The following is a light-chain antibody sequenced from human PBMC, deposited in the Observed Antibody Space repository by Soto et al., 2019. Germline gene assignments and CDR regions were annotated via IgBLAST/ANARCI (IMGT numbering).Light chain of an antibody. J-gene: IGLJ1*01. V-gene: IGLV1-44*01. CDR2: YDN. CDR3: AAWDDSMNGRV. Sequence: HSVLTQPPSASGTPGQRVTISCSGSNSNIGSNTVNWYQQLPGTAPKLLIYYDNLRPSGVPDRISGSKSGTSASLAISGLQSDDEADYYCAAWDDSMNGRVFGTGTKGTVL. CDR1: NSNIGSNT.